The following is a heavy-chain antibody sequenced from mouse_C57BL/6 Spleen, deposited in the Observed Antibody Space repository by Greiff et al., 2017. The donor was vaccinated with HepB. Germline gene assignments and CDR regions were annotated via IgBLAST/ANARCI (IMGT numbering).Heavy chain of an antibody. V-gene: IGHV3-6*01. D-gene: IGHD1-1*01. J-gene: IGHJ1*03. CDR1: GYSITSGYY. CDR3: ARGITTVVAHYWYFDV. CDR2: ISYDGSN. Sequence: EVKLQESGPGLVKPSQSLSLTCSVTGYSITSGYYWNWIRQFPGNKLEWMGYISYDGSNNYNPSLKNRISITRDTSKNQFFLKLNSVTTEDTATYYCARGITTVVAHYWYFDVWGTGTTVTVSS.